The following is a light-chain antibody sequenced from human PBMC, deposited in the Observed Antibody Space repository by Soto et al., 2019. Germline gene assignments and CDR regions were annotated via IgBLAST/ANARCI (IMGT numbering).Light chain of an antibody. CDR2: EDN. V-gene: IGLV1-51*02. CDR1: SSNIGKNY. Sequence: QSVLTQPPSLSAAPGQKVTISCSGNSSNIGKNYVSWYQQVPGTAPKLLIYEDNRRRSGLPDRFSGSKSGTSATLGITGLQTGDEADYYCGTWDSSLSVYVFGTGTKVTVL. CDR3: GTWDSSLSVYV. J-gene: IGLJ1*01.